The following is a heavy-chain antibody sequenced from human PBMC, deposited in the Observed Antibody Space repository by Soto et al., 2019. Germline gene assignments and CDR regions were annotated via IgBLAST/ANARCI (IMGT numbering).Heavy chain of an antibody. D-gene: IGHD3-22*01. CDR3: ARYRREYYDSSGYYGNWFDP. Sequence: PSETLSLTCTVSGGSISSGGYYWSWIRQHPGKGLEWIGYIYYSGSTYYNPSLKSRVTISVDTSKNQFSLKLSSVTAADTAVYYCARYRREYYDSSGYYGNWFDPWGQGTLVTVSS. V-gene: IGHV4-31*03. CDR1: GGSISSGGYY. J-gene: IGHJ5*02. CDR2: IYYSGST.